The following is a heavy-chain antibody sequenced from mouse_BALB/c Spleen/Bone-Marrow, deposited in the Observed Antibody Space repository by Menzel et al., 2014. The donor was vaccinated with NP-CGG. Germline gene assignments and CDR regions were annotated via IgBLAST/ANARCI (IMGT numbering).Heavy chain of an antibody. Sequence: EVQLQQSGPELVKPGASVKMSCKASGYTFINYVMHWVKQKPGQGLEWIGYINPYYDVTKYNEKFKGKATLTSDKSSSTAYKELSSLTSEDSAVYYCARGVDFDYWGQGTTLTVSS. V-gene: IGHV1-14*01. CDR3: ARGVDFDY. J-gene: IGHJ2*01. CDR1: GYTFINYV. CDR2: INPYYDVT.